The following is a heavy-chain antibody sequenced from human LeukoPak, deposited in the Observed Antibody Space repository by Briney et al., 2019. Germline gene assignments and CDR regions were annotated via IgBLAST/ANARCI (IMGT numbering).Heavy chain of an antibody. Sequence: SETLSLTCTVSGGSISSYYWSWIRQPAGKGLEWIGRIYTSGSTNYNPSLKSRVTISVDTSKNQFSLKLSSVTAADTAVYYCAARDTAMVIDYMDVWGKGTTVTVSS. J-gene: IGHJ6*03. CDR1: GGSISSYY. D-gene: IGHD5-18*01. V-gene: IGHV4-4*07. CDR2: IYTSGST. CDR3: AARDTAMVIDYMDV.